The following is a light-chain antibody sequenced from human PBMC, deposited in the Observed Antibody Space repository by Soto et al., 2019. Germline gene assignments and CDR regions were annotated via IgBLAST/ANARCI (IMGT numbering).Light chain of an antibody. J-gene: IGKJ2*01. V-gene: IGKV3-20*01. CDR1: QSIFINY. CDR3: QQYGGSPFT. Sequence: EIVLTQSPGTLSLSPRERATLSCRASQSIFINYLAWYQQKPGQAPRLLVYGASFRATGIPDRFSGSGSGTDFTLTISRLEPEDFAVYYCQQYGGSPFTFGQGTRLEIK. CDR2: GAS.